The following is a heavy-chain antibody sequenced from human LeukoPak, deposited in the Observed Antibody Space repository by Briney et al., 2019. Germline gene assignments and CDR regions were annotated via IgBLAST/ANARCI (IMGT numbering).Heavy chain of an antibody. CDR3: ARDWGSGRGLNLAD. CDR1: GFTFRSNS. J-gene: IGHJ4*02. D-gene: IGHD3-16*01. V-gene: IGHV3-30-3*01. Sequence: PGGSLRLSCAAAGFTFRSNSMHWVRQAPDKGLEWVAAISLDGNNKYYADSVRGRFTVSRDNSKSTLFLQMNGLRSEDTAVYSCARDWGSGRGLNLADWGQGTLVTVYS. CDR2: ISLDGNNK.